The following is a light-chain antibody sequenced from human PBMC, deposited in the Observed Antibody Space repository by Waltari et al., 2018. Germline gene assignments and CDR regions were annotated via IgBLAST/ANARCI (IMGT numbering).Light chain of an antibody. CDR3: ATWDDSLNGQVV. V-gene: IGLV1-44*01. Sequence: QSVLTQPPSASGTPGQGVTISCSGSSSNIGRNTVSWYQQLPGTAPKLVVYFNNQRPSGVPGRFSGSKSDTSASLAIGGLQSEDEAGYYCATWDDSLNGQVVFGGGTKLTVL. CDR2: FNN. J-gene: IGLJ2*01. CDR1: SSNIGRNT.